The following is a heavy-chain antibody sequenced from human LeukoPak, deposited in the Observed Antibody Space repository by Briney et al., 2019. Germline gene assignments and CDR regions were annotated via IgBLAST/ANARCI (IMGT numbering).Heavy chain of an antibody. V-gene: IGHV1-69*05. CDR1: GGTFSSYA. D-gene: IGHD3-22*01. CDR2: IIPIFGTA. Sequence: ASVKVSCKASGGTFSSYAISWVRQAPGQGLEWMGGIIPIFGTANYAQKLQGRVTMTTDTSTSTAYMELRSLRSDDTAVYYCARGSSGYIRGDFDYWGQGTLVTVSS. CDR3: ARGSSGYIRGDFDY. J-gene: IGHJ4*02.